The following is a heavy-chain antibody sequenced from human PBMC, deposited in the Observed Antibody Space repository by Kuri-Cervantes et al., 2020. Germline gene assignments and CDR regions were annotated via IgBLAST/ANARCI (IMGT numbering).Heavy chain of an antibody. J-gene: IGHJ4*02. D-gene: IGHD3-16*02. CDR2: ISAYNGNT. Sequence: ASVKVSCKASGYTFTSYGISWVRQAPGQGLEWMGWISAYNGNTNYAQKLQGRVTMTTDTSTSTAYMELRSLRSDDTAVYYCARDSARLGELSFFDYWGQGTLVTVSS. CDR3: ARDSARLGELSFFDY. CDR1: GYTFTSYG. V-gene: IGHV1-18*01.